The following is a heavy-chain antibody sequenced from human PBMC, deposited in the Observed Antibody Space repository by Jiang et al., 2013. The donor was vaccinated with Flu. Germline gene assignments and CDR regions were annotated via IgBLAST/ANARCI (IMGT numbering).Heavy chain of an antibody. Sequence: FSSYSMNWSARLQEGAGVVSSISSSSSYIYYADSVKGRFTISRDNAKNSLYLQMNSLRAEDTAVYYCARDLGGNPYYYGMDVWGQGTTVTVSS. J-gene: IGHJ6*02. V-gene: IGHV3-21*01. CDR2: ISSSSSYI. CDR1: FSSYS. CDR3: ARDLGGNPYYYGMDV. D-gene: IGHD4-23*01.